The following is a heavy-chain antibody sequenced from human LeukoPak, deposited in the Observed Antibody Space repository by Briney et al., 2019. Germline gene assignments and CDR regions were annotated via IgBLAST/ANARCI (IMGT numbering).Heavy chain of an antibody. V-gene: IGHV3-23*01. CDR2: ISGIGTNT. J-gene: IGHJ3*02. Sequence: GGSLRLSCAAPGFTLSSYAMTWVRQAQGKGLEWVSPISGIGTNTYSADSVKGRFTISRDNSKNSLYLQMNSLRAEDTAVYYCAKGIVVVISGNAFDIWGQGTMVTVSS. CDR3: AKGIVVVISGNAFDI. D-gene: IGHD3-22*01. CDR1: GFTLSSYA.